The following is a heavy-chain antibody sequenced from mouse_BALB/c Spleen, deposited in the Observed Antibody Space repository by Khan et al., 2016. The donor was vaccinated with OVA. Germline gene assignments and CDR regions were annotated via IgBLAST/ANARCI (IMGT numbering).Heavy chain of an antibody. Sequence: EVKLLESGPGLVKPSQSLSLTCTVTGYSITSGYAWNWIRQFPGNKLEWMGYISYSGVTSYTPSLKSRISITRDTSKNQFFLQLNSATTEDTATDYCARGNYYGYYFDYGGQGTTLTVSS. CDR3: ARGNYYGYYFDY. V-gene: IGHV3-2*02. CDR2: ISYSGVT. J-gene: IGHJ2*01. CDR1: GYSITSGYA. D-gene: IGHD1-1*01.